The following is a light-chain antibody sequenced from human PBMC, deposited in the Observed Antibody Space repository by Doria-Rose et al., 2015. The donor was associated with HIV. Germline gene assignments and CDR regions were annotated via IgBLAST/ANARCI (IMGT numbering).Light chain of an antibody. CDR3: HQYGTSWT. CDR2: DGS. CDR1: QSFSSTY. J-gene: IGKJ1*01. V-gene: IGKV3-20*01. Sequence: VLTQSPGTLSLSPGERATLSRRASQSFSSTYLAWYQQKPGQAPSLLIYDGSTRATGIPDRLSASGSGTDFTLTINRLEPEDFALYYCHQYGTSWTFGQGTKVEI.